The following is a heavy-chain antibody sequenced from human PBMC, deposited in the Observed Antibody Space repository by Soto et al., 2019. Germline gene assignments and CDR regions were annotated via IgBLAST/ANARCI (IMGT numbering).Heavy chain of an antibody. CDR1: GFTFSIYS. CDR3: ARESEDLTSNFDY. Sequence: PWGSLRISCASSGFTFSIYSMNWVRQAPGKGLEWVSSISSTTNYIYYADSRKGRFTVSRDNAKNSVYRDMNSLSAEDTAVYYCARESEDLTSNFDYWGQGTLVTVSS. V-gene: IGHV3-21*01. CDR2: ISSTTNYI. J-gene: IGHJ4*02.